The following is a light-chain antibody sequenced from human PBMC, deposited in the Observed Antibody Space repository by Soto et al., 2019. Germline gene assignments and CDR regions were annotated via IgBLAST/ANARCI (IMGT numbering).Light chain of an antibody. J-gene: IGLJ1*01. CDR1: SSDVGGYNR. Sequence: QLVLTQPPSVSGSPGQSVTISCTGTSSDVGGYNRVSWYQQPPGTAPKLVIYEVIHRPSGVPARFSGSKSGNTASLTISGLQAEDEADYYCYSYTSSSTYVFGTGTKLTVL. V-gene: IGLV2-18*02. CDR3: YSYTSSSTYV. CDR2: EVI.